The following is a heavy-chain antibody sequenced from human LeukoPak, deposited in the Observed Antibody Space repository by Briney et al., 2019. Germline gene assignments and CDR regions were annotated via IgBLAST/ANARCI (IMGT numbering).Heavy chain of an antibody. V-gene: IGHV4-31*03. CDR2: IYYSGST. CDR1: GGSISSGGYY. Sequence: TLSLTCTVSGGSISSGGYYWSWIRQHPGKGLEWIGYIYYSGSTYYNPSLKSRVTISVDTSKNQFSLKLSSVTAADTAVYYCARDSSGYYPDYWGQGTLVTVSS. D-gene: IGHD3-22*01. CDR3: ARDSSGYYPDY. J-gene: IGHJ4*02.